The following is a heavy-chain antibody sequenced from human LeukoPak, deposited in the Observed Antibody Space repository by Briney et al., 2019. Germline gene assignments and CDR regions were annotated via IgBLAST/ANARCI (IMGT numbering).Heavy chain of an antibody. CDR3: ARESANYGGKWIHDAFDI. Sequence: SVKVSCKASGGTFSSYAISWVRQAPGQGLEWMGGIIPIFGTANYAQKFQGRVTITADESTSTAYMELSSLRSEDTAVYYCARESANYGGKWIHDAFDIWGQGTMVTVSS. V-gene: IGHV1-69*13. CDR2: IIPIFGTA. D-gene: IGHD4-23*01. J-gene: IGHJ3*02. CDR1: GGTFSSYA.